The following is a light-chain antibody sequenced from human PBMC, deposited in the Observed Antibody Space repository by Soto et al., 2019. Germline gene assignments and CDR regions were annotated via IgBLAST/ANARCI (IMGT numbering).Light chain of an antibody. V-gene: IGKV1-39*01. CDR2: AAS. Sequence: IQMTQSPSSLSASVGDRVTITCRASQSIANYLNWYQQKPGKAPKLLIYAASTLESGVPSRFRGSGSGTDFTLTISSLQPEDFATYYCQQSYNNPKTFGQGTKVEIK. CDR1: QSIANY. J-gene: IGKJ1*01. CDR3: QQSYNNPKT.